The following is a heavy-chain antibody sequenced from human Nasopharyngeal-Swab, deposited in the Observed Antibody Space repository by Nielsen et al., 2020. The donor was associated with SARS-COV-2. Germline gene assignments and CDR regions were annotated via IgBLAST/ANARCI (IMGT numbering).Heavy chain of an antibody. CDR2: VSDAGSTK. Sequence: GGSLRLSCATSGFTFTNYAMHWVRQAPGKGPERVAVVSDAGSTKYYADSLKGRLTISRDNSKNTLYLQMDSLRAEDTAVYYCAKASFEAGGVRLGYYFDSWGRGTLVTVSS. J-gene: IGHJ4*02. CDR1: GFTFTNYA. CDR3: AKASFEAGGVRLGYYFDS. V-gene: IGHV3-30*04. D-gene: IGHD3-10*01.